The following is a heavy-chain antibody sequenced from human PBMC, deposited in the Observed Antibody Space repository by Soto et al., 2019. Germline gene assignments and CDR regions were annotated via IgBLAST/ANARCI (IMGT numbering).Heavy chain of an antibody. CDR3: AREGYSSGWALFF. Sequence: SVKVSCKASGGTFSSYAISWVRQAPGQGLEWMGGIIPIFGTANYAQKFQGRVTITADESTSTAYMELSSLRSEDTAVYYCAREGYSSGWALFFWGQGTLVTVSS. CDR1: GGTFSSYA. CDR2: IIPIFGTA. D-gene: IGHD6-19*01. J-gene: IGHJ4*02. V-gene: IGHV1-69*13.